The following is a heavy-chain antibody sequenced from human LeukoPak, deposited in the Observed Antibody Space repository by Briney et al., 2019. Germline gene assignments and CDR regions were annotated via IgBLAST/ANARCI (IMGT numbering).Heavy chain of an antibody. CDR3: ARDEYYYGSGSIFDY. D-gene: IGHD3-10*01. CDR2: ISAYNGNT. J-gene: IGHJ4*02. V-gene: IGHV1-18*01. CDR1: GYTFTSYG. Sequence: ASVKVSCKASGYTFTSYGISWVRQAPGQGLEWMGWISAYNGNTNYAQKFQGRVTITADESTSTAYMELSSLRSEDTAVYYCARDEYYYGSGSIFDYWGQGTLVTVSS.